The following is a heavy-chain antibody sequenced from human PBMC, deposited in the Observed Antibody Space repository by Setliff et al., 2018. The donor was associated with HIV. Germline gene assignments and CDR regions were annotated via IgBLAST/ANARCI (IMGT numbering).Heavy chain of an antibody. CDR2: IYYSGST. Sequence: SETLSLTCTVSGGSISSDYWSWIRQPPGKGLEWIGYIYYSGSTNYNPSLKSRATISVATSKNQFSLKLNSVTTADTAVYYCARSRTSSGYYGVTGYGTDVWGQGTTVTVSS. V-gene: IGHV4-59*01. J-gene: IGHJ6*02. CDR3: ARSRTSSGYYGVTGYGTDV. D-gene: IGHD3-22*01. CDR1: GGSISSDY.